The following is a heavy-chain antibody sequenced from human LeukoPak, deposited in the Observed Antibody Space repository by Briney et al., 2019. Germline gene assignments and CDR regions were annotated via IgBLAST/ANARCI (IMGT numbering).Heavy chain of an antibody. J-gene: IGHJ4*02. CDR1: GFAFSSYD. CDR3: AKDQSSGTYFDY. Sequence: GGSLRLSCAASGFAFSSYDMSWVRQAPGKGLERVSAISSSGGSTYYADSVKGRFTISRDNSESTLYLQMNSLRAEDTAVYYCAKDQSSGTYFDYWGQGTLVTVSS. V-gene: IGHV3-23*01. CDR2: ISSSGGST. D-gene: IGHD1-26*01.